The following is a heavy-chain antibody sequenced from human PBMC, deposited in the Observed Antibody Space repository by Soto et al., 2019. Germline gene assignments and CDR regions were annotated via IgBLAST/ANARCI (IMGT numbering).Heavy chain of an antibody. V-gene: IGHV1-8*01. D-gene: IGHD1-26*01. CDR1: AFTCTCSA. CDR2: MNPNSGNT. J-gene: IGHJ6*03. CDR3: ARGYGRVYYYYCMDV. Sequence: GAPVQVSSEASAFTCTCSAINWAWHASRQGHEWMGWMNPNSGNTGYAQKCQGRGTMTRNTSISTAYMELSSLRYEDAAVYYCARGYGRVYYYYCMDVWGKGTTVTVSS.